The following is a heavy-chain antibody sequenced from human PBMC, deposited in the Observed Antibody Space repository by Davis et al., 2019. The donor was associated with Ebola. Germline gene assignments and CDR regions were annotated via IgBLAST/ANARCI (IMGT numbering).Heavy chain of an antibody. D-gene: IGHD3-16*01. CDR3: ARGPTDPSGG. CDR2: ISGYKGDT. Sequence: ASVKVSCKASGYTFTSYGITWVRQAPGQGLEWMGWISGYKGDTNYAQKLQGRVTMTTDTSTTTAYMELSSLRSEDTAVYYCARGPTDPSGGWGQGTLVTVSS. CDR1: GYTFTSYG. J-gene: IGHJ4*02. V-gene: IGHV1-18*04.